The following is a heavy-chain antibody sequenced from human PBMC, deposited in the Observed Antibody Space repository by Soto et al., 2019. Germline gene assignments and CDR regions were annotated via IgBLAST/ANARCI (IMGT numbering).Heavy chain of an antibody. Sequence: SETLSLTCAVSGHSISSGYYWGWIRQPPGKGLEWIGSFYHSGSTYYNPSLKSRVTISVDTSKNQFSLKLSSVTAADTAVYYCARGEYYGSGNYFDYWGQGXLVTVYS. CDR3: ARGEYYGSGNYFDY. CDR1: GHSISSGYY. J-gene: IGHJ4*02. D-gene: IGHD3-10*01. V-gene: IGHV4-38-2*01. CDR2: FYHSGST.